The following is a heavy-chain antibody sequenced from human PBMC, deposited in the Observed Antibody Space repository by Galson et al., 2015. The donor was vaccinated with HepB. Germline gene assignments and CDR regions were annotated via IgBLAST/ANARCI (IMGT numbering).Heavy chain of an antibody. Sequence: TLSLTCTVSGGSISSSSYYWAWIRQPPGKGLEWIGSINYSGTTYYNPSLKSRVTISADTSKNRFSLKVNSVTAADTAMYYCARQLVVVVADLDFDYWGQGTLVIVSS. CDR2: INYSGTT. D-gene: IGHD2-15*01. CDR3: ARQLVVVVADLDFDY. CDR1: GGSISSSSYY. J-gene: IGHJ4*02. V-gene: IGHV4-39*01.